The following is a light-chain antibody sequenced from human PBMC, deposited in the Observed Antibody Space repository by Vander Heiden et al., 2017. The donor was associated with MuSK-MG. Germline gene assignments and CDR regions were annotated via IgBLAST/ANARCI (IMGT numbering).Light chain of an antibody. V-gene: IGLV2-8*01. Sequence: QSALTQPPSASGSPGQSVTISCTGTSSDVGAYNFVSGYQQHPGTAPILIMFEVNKRPSGVPECFSGSKSGTTASLTVSGLQAEDDAYYYCSSFSGSTSVFGTGTKVTVL. CDR3: SSFSGSTSV. J-gene: IGLJ1*01. CDR1: SSDVGAYNF. CDR2: EVN.